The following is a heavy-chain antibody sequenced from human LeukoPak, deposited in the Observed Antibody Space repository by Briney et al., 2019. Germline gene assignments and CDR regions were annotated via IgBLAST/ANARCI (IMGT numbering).Heavy chain of an antibody. CDR1: GFTFSSYA. Sequence: GGSLRLSCAASGFTFSSYAMSWVRQAPRKGLEWVSAISGSGGSTYYADSVKGRFTISGDNSKNTLYLQMNSLRAEDTAVYYCAKDGEPLRFLEWLFDYYMDVWGKGTTVTVSS. V-gene: IGHV3-23*01. J-gene: IGHJ6*03. CDR3: AKDGEPLRFLEWLFDYYMDV. CDR2: ISGSGGST. D-gene: IGHD3-3*01.